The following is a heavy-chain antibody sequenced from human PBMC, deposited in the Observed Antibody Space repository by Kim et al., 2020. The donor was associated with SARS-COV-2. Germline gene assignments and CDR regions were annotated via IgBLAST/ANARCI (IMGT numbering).Heavy chain of an antibody. CDR1: GFTFSSYS. Sequence: GGSLRLSCAVSGFTFSSYSMNWVRQAPGKGLEWLSYISSSSSTIYYADSVKGRFTISRDNAKNSLYLQMNSLRAEDTAVYYCVKEEPGGGSCWNYWGQGTLVTVSS. J-gene: IGHJ4*02. V-gene: IGHV3-48*04. D-gene: IGHD2-15*01. CDR3: VKEEPGGGSCWNY. CDR2: ISSSSSTI.